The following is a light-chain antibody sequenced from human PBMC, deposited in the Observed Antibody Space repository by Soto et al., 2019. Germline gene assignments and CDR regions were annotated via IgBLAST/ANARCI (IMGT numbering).Light chain of an antibody. Sequence: QPVLTQSPSASASLGASVKLTCTLSSGRNNYAIAWHQQQPGKGPRYLMKVKSDGSHIKGDDIPDRFSGSSSGAERYLTISNLQSEDDADYYCQTWGTDIKWQFGGGTKLTVL. CDR3: QTWGTDIKWQ. V-gene: IGLV4-69*01. CDR1: SGRNNYA. CDR2: VKSDGSH. J-gene: IGLJ3*02.